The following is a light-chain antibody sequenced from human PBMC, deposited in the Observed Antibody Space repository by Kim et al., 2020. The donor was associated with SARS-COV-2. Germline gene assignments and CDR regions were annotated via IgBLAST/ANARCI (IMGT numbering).Light chain of an antibody. CDR3: QQYGIAPPYT. Sequence: PGERATLSYRASQRVSSSNLAWYQQKPGQAPRLLMYGASSRATGIPDRFSGSGSGTEFILTISRLEPEDFAVYYCQQYGIAPPYTFGQGTKLEI. J-gene: IGKJ2*01. CDR1: QRVSSSN. CDR2: GAS. V-gene: IGKV3-20*01.